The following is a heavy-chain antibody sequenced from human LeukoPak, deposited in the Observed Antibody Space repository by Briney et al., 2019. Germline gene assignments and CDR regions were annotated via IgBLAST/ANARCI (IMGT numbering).Heavy chain of an antibody. V-gene: IGHV4-34*01. CDR3: ARLYCSSTSCYYHVDA. CDR1: GGSFSGYY. J-gene: IGHJ6*03. Sequence: SETLSLTCAVYGGSFSGYYWSWIRQPPGKGLEWIGEINHSGSTNYNPSLKSRVTISVDTSKNQFSLKLSSVTAADTAVYYCARLYCSSTSCYYHVDAWGKGTTVTVSS. CDR2: INHSGST. D-gene: IGHD2-2*01.